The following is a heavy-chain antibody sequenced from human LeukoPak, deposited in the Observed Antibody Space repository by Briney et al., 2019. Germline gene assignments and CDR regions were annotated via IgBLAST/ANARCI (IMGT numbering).Heavy chain of an antibody. Sequence: GGSLRLSCAASGFTFSSYSMNWVRQAPGKGLEWVSSISSSSSYIYYADSVKGRFTISRDNAKNSLYLQMNSLRAEDTAVYYCARGGAKLRFLEWLPRNWFDPWGQGTLVTVSS. CDR2: ISSSSSYI. D-gene: IGHD3-3*01. V-gene: IGHV3-21*01. CDR1: GFTFSSYS. CDR3: ARGGAKLRFLEWLPRNWFDP. J-gene: IGHJ5*02.